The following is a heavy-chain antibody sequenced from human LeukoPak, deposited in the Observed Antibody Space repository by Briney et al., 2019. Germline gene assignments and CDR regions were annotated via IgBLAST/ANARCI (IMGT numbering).Heavy chain of an antibody. J-gene: IGHJ4*02. D-gene: IGHD2-15*01. CDR3: ARGAGDIVVVVAATDFDY. CDR2: INPNSGDT. V-gene: IGHV1-2*02. Sequence: ASVKVSCKASGYTFTGYYMHWVRQAPGQGLEWMGWINPNSGDTNYAQKFQGRVTMTRDTSISTAYMELSRLRSDDTAVYYCARGAGDIVVVVAATDFDYWGQGTLVTVSS. CDR1: GYTFTGYY.